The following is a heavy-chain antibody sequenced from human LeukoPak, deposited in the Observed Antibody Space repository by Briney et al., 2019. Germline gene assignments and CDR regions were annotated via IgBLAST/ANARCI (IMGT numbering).Heavy chain of an antibody. V-gene: IGHV3-23*01. D-gene: IGHD5-12*01. CDR2: ISGSGGNS. Sequence: GGSLRLSCAASGFPFSKYHVNWAPHATGEGVECVSDISGSGGNSQNADTVKGRFTSSRDNSKNTLYLQVNSLRAEDTAVYYCAKDLRGYSGYDYVYYYHGMDVWGRGTRVTVSS. CDR1: GFPFSKYH. CDR3: AKDLRGYSGYDYVYYYHGMDV. J-gene: IGHJ6*02.